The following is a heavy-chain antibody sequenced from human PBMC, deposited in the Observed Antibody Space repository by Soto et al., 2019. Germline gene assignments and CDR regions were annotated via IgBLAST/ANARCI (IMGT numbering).Heavy chain of an antibody. CDR3: GRGVLRDRLRCGFDS. Sequence: EVQLLESGGVWVQPGGSLRLSCAASGFTFSENAMTWVRQAPGKGLEWVSGINNRGSHTYYADSVNGRFIISRDNSKNSLYLQMNSLKATDTALSYCGRGVLRDRLRCGFDSWGQGTLVTVSS. CDR1: GFTFSENA. CDR2: INNRGSHT. V-gene: IGHV3-23*05. D-gene: IGHD1-26*01. J-gene: IGHJ4*02.